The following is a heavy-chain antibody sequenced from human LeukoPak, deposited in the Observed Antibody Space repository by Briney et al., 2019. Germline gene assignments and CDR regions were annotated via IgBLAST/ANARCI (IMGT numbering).Heavy chain of an antibody. CDR3: ASSPYTYYDILTGYFDY. Sequence: SVKVSCKASGGTFSSYAISWVRQAPGQGLEWMGRIIPILGIADYVQKFQGRVTITADKSTSTAYMELSSLRSEDTAVYYCASSPYTYYDILTGYFDYWGQGTLVTVSS. J-gene: IGHJ4*02. D-gene: IGHD3-9*01. CDR2: IIPILGIA. V-gene: IGHV1-69*04. CDR1: GGTFSSYA.